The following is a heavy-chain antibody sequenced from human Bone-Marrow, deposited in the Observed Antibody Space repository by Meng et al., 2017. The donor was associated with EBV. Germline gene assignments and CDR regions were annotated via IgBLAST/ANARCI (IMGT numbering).Heavy chain of an antibody. CDR2: IYWDDET. D-gene: IGHD6-19*01. V-gene: IGHV2-5*02. J-gene: IGHJ4*02. Sequence: QITLKDSGPIVINPTQTLTLTCTFSGFSLSTSGMGVAWICQPPGKALEWLALIYWDDETRYSPALKNRLTVTKDSSKNQVVFRMANLDPADTATYYCAHRRSDSGWFGYWGQGTLVTVSS. CDR3: AHRRSDSGWFGY. CDR1: GFSLSTSGMG.